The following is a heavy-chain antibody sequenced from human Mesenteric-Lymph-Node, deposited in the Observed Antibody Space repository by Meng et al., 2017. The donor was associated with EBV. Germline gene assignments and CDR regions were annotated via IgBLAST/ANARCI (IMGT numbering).Heavy chain of an antibody. CDR1: GSSISSGGYY. Sequence: QASCPCRVNPSDTLSLTCTVSGSSISSGGYYWNLIRQSPGKGLELIGYIFYGGYTYYNLSLKSRVTISVDVSKNQFSLKLTSVTAADTAVYYCARMEFTYSWYFDLWGRGTLVTVSS. V-gene: IGHV4-30-4*01. D-gene: IGHD1-1*01. CDR2: IFYGGYT. J-gene: IGHJ2*01. CDR3: ARMEFTYSWYFDL.